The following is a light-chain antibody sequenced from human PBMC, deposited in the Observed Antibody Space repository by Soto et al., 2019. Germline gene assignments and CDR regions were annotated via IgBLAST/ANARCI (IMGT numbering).Light chain of an antibody. CDR3: HQYVSSWT. CDR2: DAS. J-gene: IGKJ1*01. CDR1: QFVGRS. V-gene: IGKV3-11*01. Sequence: EIVLTQSPATLSLSPGERATLSCRASQFVGRSLAWYQQKPGQAPRLLIYDASDRATGIPARFSGSGSGTDYTLTISSLEAEDFAVYYCHQYVSSWTFGQGTKVDIK.